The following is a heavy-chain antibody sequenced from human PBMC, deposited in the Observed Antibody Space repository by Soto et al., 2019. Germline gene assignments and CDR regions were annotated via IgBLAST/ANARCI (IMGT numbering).Heavy chain of an antibody. J-gene: IGHJ6*02. CDR3: ARHVPAAGYYYGMDV. Sequence: QVQLVQSGAEVKKPGSSAKVSCKASGGTFSSYAISWVRQAPGQGLEWMGGISPIFGTANYAQKFQGRVTITADEPTSTAYMELSSLRSEDTAVYYCARHVPAAGYYYGMDVWGQGTTVTVSS. V-gene: IGHV1-69*12. CDR1: GGTFSSYA. CDR2: ISPIFGTA. D-gene: IGHD2-2*01.